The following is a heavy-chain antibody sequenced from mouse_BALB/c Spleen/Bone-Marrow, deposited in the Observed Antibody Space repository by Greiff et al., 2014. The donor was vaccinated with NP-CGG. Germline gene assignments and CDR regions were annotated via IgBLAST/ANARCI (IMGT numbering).Heavy chain of an antibody. Sequence: EVQLQQSGAELVKPGASVKLSCTASGFNIKDTYMHWVKQGPEQGLEWIGRIDPANGNTKYDPKFQGKATITADTSSNTAYLRLSSLTSEDTAVYYCARYRLGTYFDYWGQGTTLTVSS. CDR1: GFNIKDTY. D-gene: IGHD1-2*01. J-gene: IGHJ2*01. CDR3: ARYRLGTYFDY. V-gene: IGHV14-3*02. CDR2: IDPANGNT.